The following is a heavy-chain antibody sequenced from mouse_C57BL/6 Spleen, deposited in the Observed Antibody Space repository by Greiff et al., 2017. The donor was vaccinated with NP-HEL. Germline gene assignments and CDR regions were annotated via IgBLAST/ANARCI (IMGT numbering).Heavy chain of an antibody. J-gene: IGHJ2*01. CDR3: AREGGDHFDY. V-gene: IGHV1-61*01. CDR2: IYPSDSET. CDR1: GYTFTSYW. Sequence: VQLQQPGAELVRPGSSVKLSCKASGYTFTSYWMDWVKQRPGQGLEWIGNIYPSDSETHYNQKFKDKATLTVDKSSSTAYMQLSSLTSEDSAVYYCAREGGDHFDYWGQGTTLTVSS.